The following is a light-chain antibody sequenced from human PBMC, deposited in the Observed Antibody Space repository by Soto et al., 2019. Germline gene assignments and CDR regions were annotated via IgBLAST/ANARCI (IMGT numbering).Light chain of an antibody. J-gene: IGLJ1*01. CDR3: RSYTSSSIPYV. CDR1: RSDVGGYNY. CDR2: EVS. V-gene: IGLV2-14*01. Sequence: QSALTQPASVSGSPGQSITIACTVTRSDVGGYNYVSWYQQHPGKAPKLMIYEVSNRPSGVSNRFSGSKSGNTASLTISGLQAEDEADYYCRSYTSSSIPYVFGTGTKLTVL.